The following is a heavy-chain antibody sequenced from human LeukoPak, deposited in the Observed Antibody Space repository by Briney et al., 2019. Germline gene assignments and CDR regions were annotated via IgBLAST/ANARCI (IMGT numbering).Heavy chain of an antibody. D-gene: IGHD3-10*01. CDR1: GGSISSSSYY. Sequence: SETLSLTCTVSGGSISSSSYYWGWIRQPPGKGLEWIGSIYYSGSTYYNPSLKSRVTISVDTSKNQFSLKLSSVTAADTAVYYCARRTYYYGSGSYYNKRGYYYYMDVWGKGTTVTVSS. CDR3: ARRTYYYGSGSYYNKRGYYYYMDV. J-gene: IGHJ6*03. CDR2: IYYSGST. V-gene: IGHV4-39*07.